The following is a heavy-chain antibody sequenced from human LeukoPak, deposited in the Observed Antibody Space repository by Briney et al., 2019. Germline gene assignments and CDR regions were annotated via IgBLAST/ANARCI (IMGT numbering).Heavy chain of an antibody. Sequence: PRGSLRLSCAASGFTFSSYGMHWVRQAPGKGLEWVAVISYDGSNKYYADSVKGRFTISRDNSKNTLYLQMNSLRAEDTAVYYCAKDRGYPRYFDYWGQGTLVTVSS. J-gene: IGHJ4*02. V-gene: IGHV3-30*18. CDR3: AKDRGYPRYFDY. D-gene: IGHD5-12*01. CDR1: GFTFSSYG. CDR2: ISYDGSNK.